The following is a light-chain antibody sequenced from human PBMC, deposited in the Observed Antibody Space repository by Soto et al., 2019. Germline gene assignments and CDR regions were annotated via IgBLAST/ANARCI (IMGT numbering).Light chain of an antibody. V-gene: IGKV1-27*01. Sequence: DIEMTQSPSSLSASAGARVTITCRAGQDISDYLAWYQQKPGKVPKLLMYTASTLQPGVPSRFSGSGSGTDFTLTISSLQPEDVATYYCQKYNSAPWTFGQGTRIEIK. J-gene: IGKJ1*01. CDR1: QDISDY. CDR2: TAS. CDR3: QKYNSAPWT.